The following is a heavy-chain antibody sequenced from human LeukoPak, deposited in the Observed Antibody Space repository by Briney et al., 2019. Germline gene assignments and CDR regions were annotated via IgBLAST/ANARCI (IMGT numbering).Heavy chain of an antibody. D-gene: IGHD1-26*01. V-gene: IGHV3-53*01. CDR1: GFIVSGDF. Sequence: GGSLRLSCAASGFIVSGDFMSWVRQAPGRGLEWVSVIYSDGSTYYADSVKGRFTISRDNSKNTLDLQMTGLRAEDTAVYYCARERGRGRDSPWFDYWGQGTLVTVSS. J-gene: IGHJ4*02. CDR2: IYSDGST. CDR3: ARERGRGRDSPWFDY.